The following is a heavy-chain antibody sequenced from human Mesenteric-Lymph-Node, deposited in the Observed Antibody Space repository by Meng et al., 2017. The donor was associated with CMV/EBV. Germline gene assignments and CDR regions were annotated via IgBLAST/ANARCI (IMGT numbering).Heavy chain of an antibody. Sequence: SETLSLTCTVSGGSMSGSYWSWIRQSPGEGLEWIAQMYHSGKTEYNPSLKSRVTISVDTSKNQFSLRLSSVTAADTAVYYCARRRSRYQLPDDSFDIWGQGTMVTVSS. CDR2: MYHSGKT. CDR3: ARRRSRYQLPDDSFDI. CDR1: GGSMSGSY. D-gene: IGHD2-2*01. V-gene: IGHV4-59*01. J-gene: IGHJ3*02.